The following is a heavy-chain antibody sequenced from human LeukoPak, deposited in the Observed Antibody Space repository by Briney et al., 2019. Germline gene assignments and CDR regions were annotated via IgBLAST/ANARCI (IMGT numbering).Heavy chain of an antibody. J-gene: IGHJ3*02. V-gene: IGHV3-30*02. CDR3: AKYYGLESHYGDAFDI. CDR1: GFTFSRNG. D-gene: IGHD3-10*01. CDR2: IRYDGSNK. Sequence: PGGSLSLFCVASGFTFSRNGMHWVRQAPGKGLEWVAFIRYDGSNKYYVDSVKGRFTISRDNSKNTMYLQMNSLRGEDTAGDHCAKYYGLESHYGDAFDIWGQGTMVTVSS.